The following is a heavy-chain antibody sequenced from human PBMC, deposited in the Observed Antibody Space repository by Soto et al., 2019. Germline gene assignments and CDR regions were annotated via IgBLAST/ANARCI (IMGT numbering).Heavy chain of an antibody. CDR2: INPSGGST. V-gene: IGHV1-46*01. Sequence: ASVQVSCQASGYTFTSYYMHWVRQAPGQGLEWMGIINPSGGSTSYAQKFQGRVTMTRDTSTSTVYMELSSLRSEDTAVYYCARRDTAMAIDYWGQGTLVTVSS. CDR1: GYTFTSYY. CDR3: ARRDTAMAIDY. D-gene: IGHD5-18*01. J-gene: IGHJ4*02.